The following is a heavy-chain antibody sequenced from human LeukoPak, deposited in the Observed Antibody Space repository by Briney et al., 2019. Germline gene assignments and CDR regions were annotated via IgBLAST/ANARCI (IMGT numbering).Heavy chain of an antibody. D-gene: IGHD3-22*01. CDR3: ARGDSSGYYYHY. V-gene: IGHV1-2*02. CDR2: INPNSGGT. J-gene: IGHJ4*02. Sequence: ASVKVSCKASGYTFTGYYLHWVRQAPGQGLEWMGWINPNSGGTKYAQKFQGRVTMARDTSTSTVYMELSSLRSEDTAVYYCARGDSSGYYYHYWGQGTLVTVSS. CDR1: GYTFTGYY.